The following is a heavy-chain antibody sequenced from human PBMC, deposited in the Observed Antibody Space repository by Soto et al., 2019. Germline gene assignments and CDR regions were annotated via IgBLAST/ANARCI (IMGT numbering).Heavy chain of an antibody. V-gene: IGHV3-74*01. CDR2: INSDESTT. CDR3: ARGAVVGSLSFDY. Sequence: GGSLRLSCAASGFRFSIYWMHWVCQAPGKGLVWVSRINSDESTTGYADSVKGRFTISRDNAKNTLYLQVNSLRVEDTAVYYCARGAVVGSLSFDYWGQGTLVTVSS. CDR1: GFRFSIYW. J-gene: IGHJ4*02. D-gene: IGHD6-13*01.